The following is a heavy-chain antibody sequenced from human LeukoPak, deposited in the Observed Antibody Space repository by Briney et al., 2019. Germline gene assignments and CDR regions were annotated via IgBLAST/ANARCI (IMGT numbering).Heavy chain of an antibody. J-gene: IGHJ4*02. CDR3: ARGAAAGTGSFDY. D-gene: IGHD6-13*01. CDR1: GGTFSSYA. V-gene: IGHV1-69*13. CDR2: IIPIFGTA. Sequence: ASVKVSCKASGGTFSSYAIRWVRQAPGQGLEWMGGIIPIFGTANYAQKFQGRVTITADESTSTAYMELSSLRSEDTAVYYCARGAAAGTGSFDYWGQGTLVTVSS.